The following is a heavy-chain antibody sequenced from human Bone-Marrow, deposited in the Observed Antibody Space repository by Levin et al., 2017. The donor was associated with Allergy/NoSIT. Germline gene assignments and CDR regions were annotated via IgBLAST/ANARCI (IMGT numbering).Heavy chain of an antibody. Sequence: GGSLRLSCAASGFTFRNYGMHWVRQAPGKGLEWVAVIWYNGNDKYYADSVKGRFIISRDNSKTTLYLQMNSLRAEDTAMYYCAREARDVYSGYVPFDYWGQGTLVTVSS. V-gene: IGHV3-33*01. J-gene: IGHJ4*02. CDR1: GFTFRNYG. CDR3: AREARDVYSGYVPFDY. D-gene: IGHD5-12*01. CDR2: IWYNGNDK.